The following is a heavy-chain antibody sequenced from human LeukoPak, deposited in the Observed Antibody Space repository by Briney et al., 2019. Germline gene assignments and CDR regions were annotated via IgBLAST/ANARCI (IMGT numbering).Heavy chain of an antibody. CDR1: GGSFSGYY. Sequence: SETLSLTCAVYGGSFSGYYWSWIRQPPGKGLEWIGEINHSGSTNYNPSLKSRVTISVDTSKNQFSLKLSSVTAADTAVYYCARAPGSSPRENYYYYGMDVWGQGTTVTVSS. CDR2: INHSGST. D-gene: IGHD6-13*01. J-gene: IGHJ6*02. CDR3: ARAPGSSPRENYYYYGMDV. V-gene: IGHV4-34*09.